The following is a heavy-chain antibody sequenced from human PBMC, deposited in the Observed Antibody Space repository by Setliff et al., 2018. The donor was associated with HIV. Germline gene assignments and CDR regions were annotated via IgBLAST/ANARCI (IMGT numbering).Heavy chain of an antibody. CDR1: GYNFTSHD. CDR2: MNPKSGNT. CDR3: ARGYCSSTSCYGIYYFDN. D-gene: IGHD2-2*01. J-gene: IGHJ4*02. V-gene: IGHV1-8*01. Sequence: ASVKVSCKASGYNFTSHDINWVRQAPGQGLEWMGWMNPKSGNTGYARKFQGRVTMTRKTSISTAYMELRSLRSDDTAVHYCARGYCSSTSCYGIYYFDNWGQGTPVTVSS.